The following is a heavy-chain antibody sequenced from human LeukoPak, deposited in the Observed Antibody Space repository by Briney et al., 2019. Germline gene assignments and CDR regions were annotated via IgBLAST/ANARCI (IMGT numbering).Heavy chain of an antibody. CDR1: VVSIRSYY. CDR2: IYFSGST. J-gene: IGHJ3*02. CDR3: AREGAAAGQGAFDI. D-gene: IGHD6-13*01. Sequence: PSETLSLTCTVSVVSIRSYYWSWIRRPPGKGLKGCGYIYFSGSTNYHPSLKRRVTISVGKAKNQFSLKVRSVTGAGKAVYYWAREGAAAGQGAFDIWGQETMVTVSS. V-gene: IGHV4-59*12.